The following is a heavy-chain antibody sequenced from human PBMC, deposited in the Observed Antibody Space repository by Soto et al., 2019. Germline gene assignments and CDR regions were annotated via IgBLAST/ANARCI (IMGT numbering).Heavy chain of an antibody. V-gene: IGHV3-11*01. D-gene: IGHD3-10*01. CDR1: GFTFSDYY. CDR2: ISSSGSTI. J-gene: IGHJ4*02. Sequence: GGSLRLSCAASGFTFSDYYMSWIRQAPGKGLEWVSYISSSGSTIYYADSVKGRFTISRDNAKNSLYLQMNSLRPEDTAVYYCARDDVYYSGSGSYLYWGQGTLVTVSS. CDR3: ARDDVYYSGSGSYLY.